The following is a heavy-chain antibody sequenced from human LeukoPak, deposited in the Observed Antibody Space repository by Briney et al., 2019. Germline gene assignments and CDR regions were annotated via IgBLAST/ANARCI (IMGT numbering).Heavy chain of an antibody. J-gene: IGHJ4*02. Sequence: PGRSLSLSCSASGFLFSSFAMHWVRQTPGKGLEWVAVISYDGRDKVYRDSVKGRFTISRDNSNNTVLLQMNSLREEDSGLYYCGRDPRPYGDYGWFDNWGQGTLITVSS. V-gene: IGHV3-30*04. D-gene: IGHD4-17*01. CDR1: GFLFSSFA. CDR3: GRDPRPYGDYGWFDN. CDR2: ISYDGRDK.